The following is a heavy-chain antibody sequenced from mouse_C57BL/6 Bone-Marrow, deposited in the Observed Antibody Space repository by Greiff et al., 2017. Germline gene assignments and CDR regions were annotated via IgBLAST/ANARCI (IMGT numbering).Heavy chain of an antibody. CDR1: GYTFTDYE. Sequence: VQLQQSGAELVRPGASVTLSCKASGYTFTDYEMHWVKQTPVHGLEWIGAIDPETGGTAYNQKFTGKAILTADKSSSTAYMELRSLTSEDSAVYYCTRGGYSYAMNDWGQGTSVTVSS. CDR3: TRGGYSYAMND. D-gene: IGHD1-2*01. J-gene: IGHJ4*01. V-gene: IGHV1-15*01. CDR2: IDPETGGT.